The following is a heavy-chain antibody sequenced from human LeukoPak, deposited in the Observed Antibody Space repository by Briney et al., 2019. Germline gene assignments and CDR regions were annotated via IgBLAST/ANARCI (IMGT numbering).Heavy chain of an antibody. CDR2: ISYDGSNK. V-gene: IGHV3-30*18. CDR3: AKDRGYSSGWYDY. Sequence: PGGSLRLSCAASGFTFSSYGMHWVRQVPGKGLEWVAVISYDGSNKYYADSVKGRFTISRDNSKNTLYLQMNSLRAEDTAVYYCAKDRGYSSGWYDYWGLGTLVTVSS. D-gene: IGHD6-19*01. J-gene: IGHJ4*02. CDR1: GFTFSSYG.